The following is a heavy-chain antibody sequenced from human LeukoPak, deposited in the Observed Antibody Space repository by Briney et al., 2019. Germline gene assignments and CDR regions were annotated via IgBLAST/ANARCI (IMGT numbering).Heavy chain of an antibody. CDR1: RFTFSSYA. CDR3: ARVTGGYDYYDY. J-gene: IGHJ4*02. CDR2: ISYDGSNK. D-gene: IGHD5-12*01. Sequence: GGSLRLSCAASRFTFSSYAMHWVRQAPGKGLEWVALISYDGSNKHYADSVKGRSTISRDNSRNTLYLQMNSLRSEDTAVYYCARVTGGYDYYDYWGQGTLVTVSS. V-gene: IGHV3-30-3*01.